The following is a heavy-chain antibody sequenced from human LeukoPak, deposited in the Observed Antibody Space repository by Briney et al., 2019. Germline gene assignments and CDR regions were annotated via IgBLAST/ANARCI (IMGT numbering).Heavy chain of an antibody. CDR2: IYYSGST. V-gene: IGHV4-39*01. D-gene: IGHD5-18*01. J-gene: IGHJ4*02. CDR3: ARWIQVWFFDY. CDR1: GGSISSSNHY. Sequence: SETLSLTCTVSGGSISSSNHYWGWIRQPPGKGLEWIGSIYYSGSTYYNPSLKSRVTISVDTSKNQFSLKLRSVTAADTAVYYCARWIQVWFFDYWGQGMMVTVSS.